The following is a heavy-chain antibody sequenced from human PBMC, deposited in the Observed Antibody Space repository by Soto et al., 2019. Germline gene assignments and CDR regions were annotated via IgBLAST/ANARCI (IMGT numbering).Heavy chain of an antibody. J-gene: IGHJ6*02. CDR1: GYTFTSYG. Sequence: ASVKVSCKASGYTFTSYGISWVRQAPGQGLEWMGWISAYNGNTNYAQKLQGRVTMTTDTSTSTAYMELRSLRSDDTAVYYCARDAYGRWFGDPTSGYYYYGMDVWGQGTTVTVSS. CDR3: ARDAYGRWFGDPTSGYYYYGMDV. CDR2: ISAYNGNT. V-gene: IGHV1-18*04. D-gene: IGHD3-10*01.